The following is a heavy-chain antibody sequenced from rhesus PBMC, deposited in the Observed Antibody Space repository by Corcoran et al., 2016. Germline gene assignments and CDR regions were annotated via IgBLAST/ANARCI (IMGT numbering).Heavy chain of an antibody. V-gene: IGHV4-173*01. Sequence: LQLQNSGLGLVKPSQTLSLTCAVPGVSISSTSWTWIRAPPGKGLEWIGRISGDDGTTDYNPSLRGRVTISTDTSKTEFSLKVDSVTAADTAVYYCVGLMVAGPVEYWGQGVLVTVSS. J-gene: IGHJ4*01. CDR1: GVSISSTS. CDR2: ISGDDGTT. D-gene: IGHD6-37*01. CDR3: VGLMVAGPVEY.